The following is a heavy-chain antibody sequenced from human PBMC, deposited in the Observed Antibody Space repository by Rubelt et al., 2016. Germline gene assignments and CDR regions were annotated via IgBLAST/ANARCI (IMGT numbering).Heavy chain of an antibody. Sequence: QLQLHESGPGLVKPSETLSLTCTVSGGSISSITYKWAWVRQPPEKGLEWIASIHYSGRTDYNPSLKSRVNISLDTSKSQVSLKLNFVTAADTAVYYCARDLSGYNSYWGQGTLVTVSS. D-gene: IGHD5-24*01. CDR3: ARDLSGYNSY. CDR2: IHYSGRT. J-gene: IGHJ4*02. CDR1: GGSISSITYK. V-gene: IGHV4-39*07.